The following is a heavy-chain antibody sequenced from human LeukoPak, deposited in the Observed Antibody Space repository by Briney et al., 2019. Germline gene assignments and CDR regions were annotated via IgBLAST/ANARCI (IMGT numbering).Heavy chain of an antibody. Sequence: PGGSLRLSCAVSGFTFSSCGMHWVRQAPGKGLEWVAFIRYDGSDKYYADSVKGRFTISRDNSKNTLYLQMDSLRPEDTAVYYCARGGQQLSSYYLDYWGQGTLVTVSS. CDR1: GFTFSSCG. CDR3: ARGGQQLSSYYLDY. CDR2: IRYDGSDK. D-gene: IGHD6-13*01. J-gene: IGHJ4*02. V-gene: IGHV3-30*02.